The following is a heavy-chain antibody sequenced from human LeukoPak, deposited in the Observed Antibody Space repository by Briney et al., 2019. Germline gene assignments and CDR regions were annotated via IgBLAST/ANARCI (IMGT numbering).Heavy chain of an antibody. D-gene: IGHD2-2*01. J-gene: IGHJ3*02. V-gene: IGHV3-30*02. Sequence: GGSLRLSSAASGFTFSSYGMHWVRQAPGKGLEWVAFIRYDGSNKYYADSVKGRFTISRDNSKNTLYLQMNSLRADDTAVYYCARDLSPCPSCLILDGDAFDIWGQGTMVTVSS. CDR3: ARDLSPCPSCLILDGDAFDI. CDR1: GFTFSSYG. CDR2: IRYDGSNK.